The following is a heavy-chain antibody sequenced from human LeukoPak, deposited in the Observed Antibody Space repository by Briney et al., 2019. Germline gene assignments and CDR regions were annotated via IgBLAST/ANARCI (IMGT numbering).Heavy chain of an antibody. V-gene: IGHV3-74*01. CDR3: ATLLPGV. CDR2: INSDGSIT. Sequence: GGSLRLSCVASGFTISNYWMHWVRQAPGEGLVWVSRINSDGSITTYADSVKGRFTISRDNAQNTMYLQMNSLRDEDTAVYYCATLLPGVWGQGTLVTVSS. CDR1: GFTISNYW. J-gene: IGHJ4*02. D-gene: IGHD1-26*01.